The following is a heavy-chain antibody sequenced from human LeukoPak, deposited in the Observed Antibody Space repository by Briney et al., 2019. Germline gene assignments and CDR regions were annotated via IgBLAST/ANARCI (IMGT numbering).Heavy chain of an antibody. CDR1: GFTFDDYA. J-gene: IGHJ3*02. V-gene: IGHV3-9*01. CDR2: ISWNSGSI. D-gene: IGHD4-17*01. CDR3: AKVDYGDYGAFDI. Sequence: PGGSLRLSCAASGFTFDDYAMHWVRQAPGKGLEWVSGISWNSGSIGYADSVKGRFTISRDNAKNSLYLQMNSLRAEDTALYYCAKVDYGDYGAFDIWGQGTMVTVSS.